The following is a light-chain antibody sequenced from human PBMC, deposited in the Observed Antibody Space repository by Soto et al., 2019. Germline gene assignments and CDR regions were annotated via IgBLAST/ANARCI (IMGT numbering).Light chain of an antibody. Sequence: QAVVTQPPSVSGAPGQRVTISCTGSSSNIGAGYDVHWYQQLPGTAPKLLIYGNSNRPSGVPDRFSGSKSGTSASLAITGLQAEDAADYYCQSYDSSLSGSMVFGGGTKLTVL. J-gene: IGLJ2*01. CDR2: GNS. V-gene: IGLV1-40*01. CDR3: QSYDSSLSGSMV. CDR1: SSNIGAGYD.